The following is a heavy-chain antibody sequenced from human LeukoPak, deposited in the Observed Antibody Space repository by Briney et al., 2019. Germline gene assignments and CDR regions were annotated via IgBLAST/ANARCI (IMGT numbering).Heavy chain of an antibody. CDR3: ASLGWLSGYFDY. J-gene: IGHJ4*02. D-gene: IGHD3-22*01. V-gene: IGHV4-59*01. CDR1: GGSISSYY. CDR2: IYDSGST. Sequence: SETLSLTCTVSGGSISSYYWSWIRQSPGKGLEWIGYIYDSGSTKYNPSLKSRVTISVDTSKNQFSLKLSSVTAADTAVYYCASLGWLSGYFDYWGQGTLVTVSS.